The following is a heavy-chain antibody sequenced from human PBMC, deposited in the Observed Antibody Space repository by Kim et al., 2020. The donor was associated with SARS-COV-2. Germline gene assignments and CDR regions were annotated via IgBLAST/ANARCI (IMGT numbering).Heavy chain of an antibody. J-gene: IGHJ3*02. CDR2: P. D-gene: IGHD3-16*02. CDR3: ARWLSSAFDI. Sequence: PYYTASVRGRSTISRDNSQNTLYLKMNSLSAEDTAVYYCARWLSSAFDIWGQGTMVTVSS. V-gene: IGHV3-66*01.